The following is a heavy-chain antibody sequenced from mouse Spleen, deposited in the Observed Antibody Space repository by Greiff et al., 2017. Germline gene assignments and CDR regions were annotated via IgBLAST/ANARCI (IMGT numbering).Heavy chain of an antibody. Sequence: EVQLVESGPGLVKPSQSLSLTCSVTGYSITSGYYWNWIRQFPGNKLEWMGYISYDGSNNYNPSLKNRISITRDTSKNQFFLKLNSVTTEDTATYYCATVRLYWYFDVWGAGTTVTVSS. J-gene: IGHJ1*01. CDR2: ISYDGSN. CDR1: GYSITSGYY. CDR3: ATVRLYWYFDV. D-gene: IGHD2-14*01. V-gene: IGHV3-6*02.